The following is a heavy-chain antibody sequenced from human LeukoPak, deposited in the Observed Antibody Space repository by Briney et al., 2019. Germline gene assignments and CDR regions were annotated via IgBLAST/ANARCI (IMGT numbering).Heavy chain of an antibody. Sequence: ASVKVSCXASGGTFSSYAISWVRQAPGQGLEWMGGTIPIFGTANYAQKFQGRVTITTDESTSTAYMELSSLRSEDTAVYYCVNYDSSGYYSPDAFDIWGQGTMVTVSS. CDR2: TIPIFGTA. V-gene: IGHV1-69*05. D-gene: IGHD3-22*01. CDR1: GGTFSSYA. CDR3: VNYDSSGYYSPDAFDI. J-gene: IGHJ3*02.